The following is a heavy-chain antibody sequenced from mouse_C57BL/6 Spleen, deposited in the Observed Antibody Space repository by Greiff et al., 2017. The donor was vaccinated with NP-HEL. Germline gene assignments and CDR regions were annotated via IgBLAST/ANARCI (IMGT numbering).Heavy chain of an antibody. CDR2: IDPSDSYT. Sequence: VQLQQSGAELVKPGASVKLSCKASGYTFTSYWMQWVKQRPGQGLEWIGEIDPSDSYTNYNQKFKGKATLTVDTSSSTAYLPLSSLTSEYSAVYYGARCGGDWGQVTLVTVSA. CDR3: ARCGGD. V-gene: IGHV1-50*01. J-gene: IGHJ3*01. CDR1: GYTFTSYW.